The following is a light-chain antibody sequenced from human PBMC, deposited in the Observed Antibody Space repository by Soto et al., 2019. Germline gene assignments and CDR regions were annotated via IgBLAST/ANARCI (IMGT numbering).Light chain of an antibody. CDR3: QSYDSRLSGYV. J-gene: IGLJ1*01. CDR2: GNS. Sequence: QAVVTQPPSVSGAPGQRVTISCTGSRSNIGAGYDVHWYQQLPGTAPKLLIYGNSNRPSGVPDRFSGSKSGTSASLAITGLQAEDETDYYCQSYDSRLSGYVFGTGTTVTVL. V-gene: IGLV1-40*01. CDR1: RSNIGAGYD.